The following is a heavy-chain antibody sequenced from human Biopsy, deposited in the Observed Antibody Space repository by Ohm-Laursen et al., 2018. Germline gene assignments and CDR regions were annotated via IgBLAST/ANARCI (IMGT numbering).Heavy chain of an antibody. D-gene: IGHD6-6*01. CDR3: ARERGWKSISTIDY. Sequence: SLRLSCAASGFTFSTYTMTWVRQAPGKGLEWVSSISRTRDFIYYADSVMGRFTISRDNAKNSVDLQMNSLRAEDTAVYFCARERGWKSISTIDYWGQGTLVTASS. CDR2: ISRTRDFI. CDR1: GFTFSTYT. J-gene: IGHJ4*02. V-gene: IGHV3-21*01.